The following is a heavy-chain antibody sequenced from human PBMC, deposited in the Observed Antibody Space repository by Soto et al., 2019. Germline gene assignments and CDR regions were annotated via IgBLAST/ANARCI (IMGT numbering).Heavy chain of an antibody. CDR3: XXXXXSAXGYYYMDV. CDR1: GFTLSTYD. V-gene: IGHV3-13*01. D-gene: IGHD3-10*01. Sequence: EVQLVESGGGLVQPGGSLRLSCAASGFTLSTYDMHWVRQGTGKGLEWVAALSFAGDTYYPGSVKGRFTVSRESAKNSXYXQXNXXXXXXXXXXXXXXXXXSAXGYYYMDVWGKGTTVTVSS. J-gene: IGHJ6*03. CDR2: LSFAGDT.